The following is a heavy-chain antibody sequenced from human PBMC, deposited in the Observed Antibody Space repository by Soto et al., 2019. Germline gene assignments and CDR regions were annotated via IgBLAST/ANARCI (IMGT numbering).Heavy chain of an antibody. J-gene: IGHJ4*02. Sequence: SLKISCAASGFTFDDYAMHWVRQAPGKGLEWVSGISWNSGSIGYADSVKGRFTISRDNAKNSLYLQMNSLRAEDTALYYCAKDMAAPNGRYSSGWYLGYYFDYWGQGTLVTVSS. CDR2: ISWNSGSI. CDR3: AKDMAAPNGRYSSGWYLGYYFDY. V-gene: IGHV3-9*01. CDR1: GFTFDDYA. D-gene: IGHD6-19*01.